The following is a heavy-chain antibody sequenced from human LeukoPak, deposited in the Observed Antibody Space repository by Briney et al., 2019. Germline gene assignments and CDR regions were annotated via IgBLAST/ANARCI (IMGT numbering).Heavy chain of an antibody. D-gene: IGHD3-3*01. J-gene: IGHJ4*02. CDR3: AVGITILGVSASFDG. V-gene: IGHV4-34*01. Sequence: SETLSLTCAVYGASYNAYYWSWIRQPPGKGLEWVGDIDHRGTATYNPSLKSRLTISADASKKQFSLKLNSVTDADTAVYYCAVGITILGVSASFDGWGQGNLVIVSS. CDR1: GASYNAYY. CDR2: IDHRGTA.